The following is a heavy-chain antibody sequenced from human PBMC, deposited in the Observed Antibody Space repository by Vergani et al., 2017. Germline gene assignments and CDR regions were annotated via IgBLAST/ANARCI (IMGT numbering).Heavy chain of an antibody. J-gene: IGHJ6*02. CDR1: GYTFSNYY. CDR2: INPSGGHT. Sequence: QVQVVQSGAEVKKSGASVKVSCKTSGYTFSNYYMHWVRQAPGQGLEWMGIINPSGGHTNYAQKFQGRVTITADKSTSTAYMELSSLRSEDTAVYYCARGTAIAXAGTPQVYYYGMDVWGQGTTVTVSS. CDR3: ARGTAIAXAGTPQVYYYGMDV. D-gene: IGHD6-13*01. V-gene: IGHV1-46*01.